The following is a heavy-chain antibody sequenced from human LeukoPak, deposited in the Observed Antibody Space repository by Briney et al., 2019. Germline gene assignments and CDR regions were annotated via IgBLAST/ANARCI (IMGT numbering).Heavy chain of an antibody. CDR3: ARVIAARRFPSDY. D-gene: IGHD6-6*01. V-gene: IGHV4-34*01. CDR2: INHSGST. CDR1: GGSFSGYY. J-gene: IGHJ4*02. Sequence: PSETLSLTCAVYGGSFSGYYWSWIRQPPGKGLEGIGEINHSGSTNYNPSLKSRVTISVDTSKNHFSLKLSSVTAADTAVYYCARVIAARRFPSDYWGQGTLVTVSS.